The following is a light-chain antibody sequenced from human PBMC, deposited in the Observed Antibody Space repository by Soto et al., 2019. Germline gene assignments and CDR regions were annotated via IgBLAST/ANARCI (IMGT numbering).Light chain of an antibody. CDR3: SSYTSSSTLYF. CDR1: SSDVGDNNY. V-gene: IGLV2-14*01. CDR2: DVT. J-gene: IGLJ1*01. Sequence: QSVLTQPASVSGSPGQSITISCTGTSSDVGDNNYVSWYQQHPGKAPKLMIYDVTHRPSGISNRFSGSKSGNTASLTISGLQVEDEADYYCSSYTSSSTLYFFGTGTKLTVL.